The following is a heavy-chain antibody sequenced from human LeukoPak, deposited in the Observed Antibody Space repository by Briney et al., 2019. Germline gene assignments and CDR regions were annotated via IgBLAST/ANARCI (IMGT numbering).Heavy chain of an antibody. Sequence: GGSLRLSCAASGFTFSSYAMSWVRQAAGKGLEWISAISGSGGSTYYADSVKGRLTISRDNSKNTLYLQMNSLRAEDTAVYYCAKVYGGNSYAFDIWGQGTMVTVSS. CDR2: ISGSGGST. D-gene: IGHD4-23*01. J-gene: IGHJ3*02. CDR3: AKVYGGNSYAFDI. V-gene: IGHV3-23*01. CDR1: GFTFSSYA.